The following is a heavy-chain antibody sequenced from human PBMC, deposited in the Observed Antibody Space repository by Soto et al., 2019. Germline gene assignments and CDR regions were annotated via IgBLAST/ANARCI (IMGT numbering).Heavy chain of an antibody. CDR1: GGSISSSNW. CDR3: GARKVVANWFDP. CDR2: IYHSGST. Sequence: QVQLQESGPGLVKPSGTLSLTCAVSGGSISSSNWWSWVRQPPGKGLEWIGEIYHSGSTNYNPSLKSRVTTSVDKSKNQFSLKLSSVTAADTAVYYCGARKVVANWFDPWGQGTLVTVSS. D-gene: IGHD2-2*01. J-gene: IGHJ5*02. V-gene: IGHV4-4*02.